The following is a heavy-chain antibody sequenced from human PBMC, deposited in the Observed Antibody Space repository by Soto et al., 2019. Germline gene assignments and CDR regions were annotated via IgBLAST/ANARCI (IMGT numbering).Heavy chain of an antibody. CDR2: MNPNSGNT. Sequence: ASVKVSCKASGYTFTSYDINWVRQATGQGLEWMGWMNPNSGNTGYAQKFQGRVTMTRNTSISTAYMELSSLRSEDTAVYYCAGTPPTTTYYYYYMDVWGKGTTVTVSS. CDR1: GYTFTSYD. J-gene: IGHJ6*03. D-gene: IGHD1-1*01. CDR3: AGTPPTTTYYYYYMDV. V-gene: IGHV1-8*01.